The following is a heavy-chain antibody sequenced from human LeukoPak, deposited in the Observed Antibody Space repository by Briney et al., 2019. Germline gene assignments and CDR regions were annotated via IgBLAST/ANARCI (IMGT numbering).Heavy chain of an antibody. D-gene: IGHD3-22*01. Sequence: SETLSLTCTVSGGSISSSSYYWGWIRQPPGKGLEWIGSIYYSGSTYYNPSLKSRVTISVDTSKSQFSLKLSSVTAADTAVYYCARDTAMPTYYYDSSGYPHFDYWGQGTLVTVSS. CDR1: GGSISSSSYY. J-gene: IGHJ4*02. CDR2: IYYSGST. CDR3: ARDTAMPTYYYDSSGYPHFDY. V-gene: IGHV4-39*02.